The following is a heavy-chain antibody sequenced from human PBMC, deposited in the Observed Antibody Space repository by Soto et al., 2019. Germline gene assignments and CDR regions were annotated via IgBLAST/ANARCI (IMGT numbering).Heavy chain of an antibody. CDR1: GFTFSSYG. D-gene: IGHD6-19*01. V-gene: IGHV3-30*18. Sequence: PGGSLRLSCAASGFTFSSYGMPWVRQAPGKGLEWVAVISYDGSNKYYADSVKGRFTISRDNYKNTLYLQMNSLRAEDTAVYYWAKESSSGGPSLDYWGQGTLVTVS. CDR3: AKESSSGGPSLDY. J-gene: IGHJ4*02. CDR2: ISYDGSNK.